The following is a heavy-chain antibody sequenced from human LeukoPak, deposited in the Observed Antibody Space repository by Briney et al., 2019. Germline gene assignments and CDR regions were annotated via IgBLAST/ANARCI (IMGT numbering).Heavy chain of an antibody. CDR3: VKDVGKMYMSAMDL. Sequence: GGSLSLSCAASGFTFNTNGMNWVRQAPGKGLEWVSFIWYDGSNGHYPESVKGRFTISRDNSRNMVYLQMNSLRPEDTAVYYCVKDVGKMYMSAMDLWGKGTTVTVSS. J-gene: IGHJ6*03. V-gene: IGHV3-30*02. CDR1: GFTFNTNG. CDR2: IWYDGSNG. D-gene: IGHD7-27*01.